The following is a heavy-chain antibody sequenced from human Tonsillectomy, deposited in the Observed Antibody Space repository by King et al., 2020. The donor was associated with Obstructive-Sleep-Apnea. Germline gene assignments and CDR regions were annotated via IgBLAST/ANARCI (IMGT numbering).Heavy chain of an antibody. CDR1: GFTFSSYA. J-gene: IGHJ4*02. CDR2: ISGSGGST. V-gene: IGHV3-23*04. D-gene: IGHD6-19*01. CDR3: AKDRKNIAVAGTDL. Sequence: VQLVESGGGLVQPGGSLRLSCAASGFTFSSYAMSWVRQAPGKGLEWVSGISGSGGSTYYADSVKGRFTISRENSKNTLYLQMNSRRAEDTAVYYCAKDRKNIAVAGTDLWGQGTLVTVSS.